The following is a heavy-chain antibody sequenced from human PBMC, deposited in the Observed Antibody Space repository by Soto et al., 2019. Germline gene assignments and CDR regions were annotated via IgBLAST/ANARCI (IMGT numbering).Heavy chain of an antibody. J-gene: IGHJ4*02. Sequence: QFQLVQSGGEVKKPGASVKVPCKASAYMFSNYGISWVRQAPGQGLEWMGWISGHNGETKYAQRFQGRVTMTPDPPTNTAHLEVRGLSSDDTATYYCATTDNSAWVFDKWGQGTLVTVSS. CDR3: ATTDNSAWVFDK. V-gene: IGHV1-18*01. CDR2: ISGHNGET. CDR1: AYMFSNYG. D-gene: IGHD4-4*01.